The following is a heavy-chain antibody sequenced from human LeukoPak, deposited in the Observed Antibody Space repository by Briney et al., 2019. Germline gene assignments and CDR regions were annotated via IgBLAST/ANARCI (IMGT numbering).Heavy chain of an antibody. Sequence: PGGSLRLSCAASGFTFSTYEMSWVRQAPGKGLEWVSYISSSGSAINYADSVKGRFTISRDNAKNSLYLQTNSLRAEDTAVYYCARVPCGTCFANWFDPWGQGTLVTVSS. CDR1: GFTFSTYE. CDR3: ARVPCGTCFANWFDP. CDR2: ISSSGSAI. J-gene: IGHJ5*02. V-gene: IGHV3-48*03. D-gene: IGHD2-15*01.